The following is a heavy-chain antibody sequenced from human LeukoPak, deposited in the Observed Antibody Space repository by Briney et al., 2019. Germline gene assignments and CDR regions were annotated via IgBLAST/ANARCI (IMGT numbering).Heavy chain of an antibody. CDR3: ARAHDPYYYGSGSYYKVGAFDI. D-gene: IGHD3-10*01. J-gene: IGHJ3*02. CDR2: ICHSGST. V-gene: IGHV4-30-2*01. CDR1: GGSISSGGYS. Sequence: MPSETLSLTCAVSGGSISSGGYSWGWIRQPPGKGLEWIGYICHSGSTYYNPSLKSRVTISVDRSKNQFSLKLSSVTAADTAVYYCARAHDPYYYGSGSYYKVGAFDIWGQGTMVTVSS.